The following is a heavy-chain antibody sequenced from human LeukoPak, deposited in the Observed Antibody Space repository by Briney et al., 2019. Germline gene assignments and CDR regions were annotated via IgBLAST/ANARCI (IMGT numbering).Heavy chain of an antibody. CDR1: GFTFSSYG. CDR2: ISYDGSNK. J-gene: IGHJ4*02. CDR3: ARGGSNPEQAAAADY. Sequence: GRSLRLSCAASGFTFSSYGMHWVRQAPGKGLEWVAVISYDGSNKYYADSVKGRFTISRDNSKNTLYLQMNSLRAEDTAVYYCARGGSNPEQAAAADYWGQGTLVTVSS. D-gene: IGHD6-13*01. V-gene: IGHV3-30*03.